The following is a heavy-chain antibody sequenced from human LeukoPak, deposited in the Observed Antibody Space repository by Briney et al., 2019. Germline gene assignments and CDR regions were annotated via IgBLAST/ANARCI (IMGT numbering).Heavy chain of an antibody. CDR2: IYTSGST. V-gene: IGHV4-4*07. CDR3: ARVQLTTLPGYFDY. CDR1: GGSISSYY. D-gene: IGHD4-17*01. J-gene: IGHJ4*02. Sequence: SETLSLTCTVSGGSISSYYWSWIRQPAGKGLEWIGRIYTSGSTNYNHSLKSRVTMSVDTSKNQFSLKLRSVTAADTAVYYCARVQLTTLPGYFDYWGQGTLVTVSS.